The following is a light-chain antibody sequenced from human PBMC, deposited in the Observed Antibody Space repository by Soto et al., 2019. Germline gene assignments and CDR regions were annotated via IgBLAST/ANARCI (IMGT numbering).Light chain of an antibody. CDR1: QSVSSN. CDR2: GAS. J-gene: IGKJ1*01. Sequence: VLTQSPATLSVSPGERATLSCRASQSVSSNLAWYQQKPGQAPRLLIYGASTRATGIPARFSGSGSGTEFTLTISSLQSEDFAVYYCQQYNNWLTWTFGQGTKVDIK. CDR3: QQYNNWLTWT. V-gene: IGKV3-15*01.